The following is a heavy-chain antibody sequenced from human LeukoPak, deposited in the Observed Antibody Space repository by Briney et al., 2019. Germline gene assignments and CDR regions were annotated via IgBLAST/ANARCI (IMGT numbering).Heavy chain of an antibody. CDR2: IWYDGSNK. J-gene: IGHJ6*02. Sequence: PGGSLRLSCAASGFTFSSYSMHWVRQAPGKGLEWVAVIWYDGSNKFYADSVKGRFTTSRDNSKNTLYLQMNSLRAEDTAVYYCARGSFYRDYYYGMDVWGQGTKVTVSS. V-gene: IGHV3-33*01. CDR1: GFTFSSYS. D-gene: IGHD3-3*01. CDR3: ARGSFYRDYYYGMDV.